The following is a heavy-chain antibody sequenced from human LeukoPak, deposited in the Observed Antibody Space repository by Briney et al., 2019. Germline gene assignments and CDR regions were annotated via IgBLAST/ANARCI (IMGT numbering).Heavy chain of an antibody. J-gene: IGHJ4*02. CDR2: IYYSGTT. V-gene: IGHV4-39*07. CDR3: AREVGAGTSLDY. Sequence: PSETLSLTCTVSGGSISSSSYYWGWIRQPPGKGLEWIGSIYYSGTTYYNPSLKSRVTISVDTSKNQFSLKLTSVTAADTAVYYCAREVGAGTSLDYWGQGTLVTVSS. CDR1: GGSISSSSYY. D-gene: IGHD2-2*01.